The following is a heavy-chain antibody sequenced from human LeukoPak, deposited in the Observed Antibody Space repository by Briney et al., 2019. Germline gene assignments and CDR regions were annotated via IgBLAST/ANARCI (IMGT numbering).Heavy chain of an antibody. J-gene: IGHJ4*02. CDR1: GCTFSNSI. CDR2: IYPGDPET. V-gene: IGHV5-51*01. Sequence: GEPLQISCKGSGCTFSNSIIGWVRQLPGKGLEGVGIIYPGDPETRYSPSCQGQVTISADKSISTAYLQWSSLRASDTAMYYCARLPAASAMRGDYWGQGTLVTVSS. D-gene: IGHD2-2*01. CDR3: ARLPAASAMRGDY.